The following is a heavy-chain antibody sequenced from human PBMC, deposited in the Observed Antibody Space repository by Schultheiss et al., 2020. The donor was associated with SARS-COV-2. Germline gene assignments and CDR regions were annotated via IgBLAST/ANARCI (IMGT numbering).Heavy chain of an antibody. CDR2: IYYSGST. CDR3: ARSRGGGSGSLPGDY. J-gene: IGHJ4*02. D-gene: IGHD3-10*01. Sequence: SETLSLTCTVSGGSISSSSYYWGWIRQPPGKGLEWIGSIYYSGSTYYNPSLKSRVTISVDTSKNQFSLKLSSVTAADTAVYYCARSRGGGSGSLPGDYWGQGTLVTVSS. CDR1: GGSISSSSYY. V-gene: IGHV4-39*01.